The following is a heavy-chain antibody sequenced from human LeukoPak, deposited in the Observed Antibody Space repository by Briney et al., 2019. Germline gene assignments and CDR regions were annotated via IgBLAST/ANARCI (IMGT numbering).Heavy chain of an antibody. Sequence: AGSLRLSCAASGFTFSSYWMSWVRQAPGKGLEWVANIKQDGSEKYYVDSVKGRFTISRDNAKNSLYLQMNSLRAEDTAVYYCARRYYDFWSGYFDLFDYWGQGTLVTAFS. J-gene: IGHJ4*02. CDR3: ARRYYDFWSGYFDLFDY. CDR2: IKQDGSEK. D-gene: IGHD3-3*01. V-gene: IGHV3-7*01. CDR1: GFTFSSYW.